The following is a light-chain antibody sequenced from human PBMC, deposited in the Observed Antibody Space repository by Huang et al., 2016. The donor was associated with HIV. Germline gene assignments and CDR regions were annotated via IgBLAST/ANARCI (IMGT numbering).Light chain of an antibody. Sequence: EILMTQSPATLSVSPGERAALSCRASQIIGSNLAWYQQKPGQTPRLLVYDVSIRATGIPARFSGSGSGTEFTLTVSNLQSEDFAFYYCQQYNDWPPYTFGQGTRLEI. J-gene: IGKJ2*01. CDR1: QIIGSN. CDR2: DVS. CDR3: QQYNDWPPYT. V-gene: IGKV3D-15*03.